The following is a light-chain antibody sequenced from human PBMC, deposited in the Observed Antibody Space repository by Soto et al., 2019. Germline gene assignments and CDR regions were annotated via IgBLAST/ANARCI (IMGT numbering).Light chain of an antibody. CDR1: SSNIGGNT. V-gene: IGLV1-44*01. J-gene: IGLJ1*01. Sequence: QSVLTQPPSASGTPGQRVTISCSGSSSNIGGNTVSWYQQFPGTAPKLLIYTNNQRPSGVPDRFSGSKSDTSASLAISALQSEDEAHYYCAAWDGSLNGHVFGTGTKVTVL. CDR3: AAWDGSLNGHV. CDR2: TNN.